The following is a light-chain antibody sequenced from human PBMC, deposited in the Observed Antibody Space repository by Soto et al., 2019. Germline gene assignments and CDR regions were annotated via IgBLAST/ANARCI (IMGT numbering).Light chain of an antibody. Sequence: QSVLTQPASVSGSPGQSITISCTTTSSYIGAYNYVSWYQQHTGKAPKLIIYDVTSRPSGVSNRFSGSKSGNTASLTISGLQAEDEADYFCSSQTFGSIVVFGGGTKLTVL. CDR3: SSQTFGSIVV. CDR1: SSYIGAYNY. CDR2: DVT. V-gene: IGLV2-14*03. J-gene: IGLJ2*01.